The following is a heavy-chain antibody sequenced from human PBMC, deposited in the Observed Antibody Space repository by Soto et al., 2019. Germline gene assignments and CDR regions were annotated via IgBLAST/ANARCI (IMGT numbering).Heavy chain of an antibody. CDR3: ARDDSSGWYRRDNYFAY. CDR1: GFTFSSYS. CDR2: ISSSSSYI. Sequence: EVQLVESGGGLVKPGGSLRLSCAASGFTFSSYSMNWVRQAPGKGLEWVSSISSSSSYIYYADSVKGRFTISRDNAKNSLYLQMTRLRGDGTAVYYCARDDSSGWYRRDNYFAYWGQGNLVTVSS. J-gene: IGHJ4*02. D-gene: IGHD6-19*01. V-gene: IGHV3-21*01.